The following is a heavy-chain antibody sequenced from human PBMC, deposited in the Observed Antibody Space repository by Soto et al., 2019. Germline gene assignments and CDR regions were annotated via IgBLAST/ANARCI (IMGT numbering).Heavy chain of an antibody. Sequence: QVQLQESGPGLVKPSQTLSLTCTVSGGSISSGDYYWSWIRQPPGKGLEWIGYIYYSGSTYYNPSLKSRXXIXVVXSKNQFSLKLSSVTAADTAVYYCARESYDPDWFDPWGQGTLVTVSS. CDR1: GGSISSGDYY. D-gene: IGHD5-18*01. J-gene: IGHJ5*02. V-gene: IGHV4-30-4*01. CDR2: IYYSGST. CDR3: ARESYDPDWFDP.